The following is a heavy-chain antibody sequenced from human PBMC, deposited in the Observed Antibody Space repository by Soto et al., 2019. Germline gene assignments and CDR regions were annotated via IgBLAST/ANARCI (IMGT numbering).Heavy chain of an antibody. CDR1: GSTFRTNG. D-gene: IGHD1-1*01. Sequence: APVKVSCKASGSTFRTNGISWVRQAPRQGLEWLGWISAYNGNTNYAQTLHGRVTMTTEASTSTAYIALRSLRSDDTALYYCARDHIRGRTGWFDPWGQGTLVTVSS. CDR2: ISAYNGNT. CDR3: ARDHIRGRTGWFDP. V-gene: IGHV1-18*04. J-gene: IGHJ5*02.